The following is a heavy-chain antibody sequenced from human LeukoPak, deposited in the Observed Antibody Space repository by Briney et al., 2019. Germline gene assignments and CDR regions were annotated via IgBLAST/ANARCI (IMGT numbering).Heavy chain of an antibody. CDR1: RVTACSNY. CDR2: IYSGGST. Sequence: GGCLRLSRAASRVTACSNYMSWVSAAPGKGLEWVSVIYSGGSTYYADSVKGRFTISRDNSKNTLYLQMNSLRAEDTAVYYCARGYGGYEHNWFDPWGQGTLVSVSS. D-gene: IGHD5-12*01. V-gene: IGHV3-53*01. CDR3: ARGYGGYEHNWFDP. J-gene: IGHJ5*02.